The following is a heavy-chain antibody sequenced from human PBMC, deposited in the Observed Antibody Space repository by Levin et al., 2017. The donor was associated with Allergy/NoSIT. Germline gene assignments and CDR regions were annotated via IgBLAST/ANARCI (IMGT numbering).Heavy chain of an antibody. D-gene: IGHD6-13*01. J-gene: IGHJ4*02. CDR3: ARATAAGIAAAVPLY. V-gene: IGHV3-33*01. CDR2: IWYDGSNK. CDR1: GFTFSSYG. Sequence: GGSLRLSCAASGFTFSSYGMHWVRQAPGKGLEWVAVIWYDGSNKYYADSVKGRFTISRDNSKNTLYLQMNSLRAEDTAVYYCARATAAGIAAAVPLYWGQGTLVTVSS.